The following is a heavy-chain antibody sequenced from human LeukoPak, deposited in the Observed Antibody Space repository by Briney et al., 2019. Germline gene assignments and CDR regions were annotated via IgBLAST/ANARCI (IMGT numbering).Heavy chain of an antibody. Sequence: GGSLRLSCAASGFTFSYYGMHWVRQAPGRGLEWVAFIRYDGNDKYYADSVKGRFTISRDNSKNTLYLQMNSLRAEDTAVYYCAKRGYCRGGTCFSHDAFDIWGQGTMVTVSS. V-gene: IGHV3-30*02. CDR2: IRYDGNDK. D-gene: IGHD2-15*01. CDR1: GFTFSYYG. J-gene: IGHJ3*02. CDR3: AKRGYCRGGTCFSHDAFDI.